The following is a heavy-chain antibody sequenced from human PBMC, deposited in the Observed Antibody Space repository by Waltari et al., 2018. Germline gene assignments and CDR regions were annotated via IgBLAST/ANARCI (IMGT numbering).Heavy chain of an antibody. J-gene: IGHJ6*02. V-gene: IGHV3-43D*04. CDR2: ITWDVRST. D-gene: IGHD3-9*01. CDR3: VKEAAGYDSLIANGLDV. Sequence: EVQLEESGGGVVQPGGSRRLSCAASGCTFNDLATQWVRQAPGKGLEWVSLITWDVRSTYYADSVKGRFAISRDNGKDFLYLQMNSLRPEDTALYYCVKEAAGYDSLIANGLDVWGQGTTVTVSS. CDR1: GCTFNDLA.